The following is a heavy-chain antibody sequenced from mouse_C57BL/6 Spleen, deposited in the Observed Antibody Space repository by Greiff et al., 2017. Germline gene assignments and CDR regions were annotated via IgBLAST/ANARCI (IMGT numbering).Heavy chain of an antibody. J-gene: IGHJ4*01. CDR2: IYPADGDT. D-gene: IGHD1-1*01. V-gene: IGHV1-82*01. CDR1: GYTFTSSW. CDR3: ARVSFIATAYDMDY. Sequence: VQLQQSGPELVMPGASVKLSCKASGYTFTSSWMNWVKQRPGQGLEWIGEIYPADGDTNYNGKFKGKATLTADKSSSTAYMQLSSLTSEDSAVYFCARVSFIATAYDMDYRGTGLSVT.